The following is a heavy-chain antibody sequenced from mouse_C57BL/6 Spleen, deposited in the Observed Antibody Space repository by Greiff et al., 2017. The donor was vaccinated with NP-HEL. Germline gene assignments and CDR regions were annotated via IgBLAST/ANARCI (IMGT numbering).Heavy chain of an antibody. D-gene: IGHD2-1*01. V-gene: IGHV5-9-1*02. CDR1: GFTFSSYA. CDR2: ISSGGDYI. CDR3: TRDTRYYPFDY. J-gene: IGHJ2*01. Sequence: EVKLVESGEGLVKPGGSLKLSCAASGFTFSSYAMSWVRQTPEKRLEWVAYISSGGDYIYYADTVQGRFTISRDNARNTLYLQMSSLKSEDTAMYYCTRDTRYYPFDYWGQGTTLTVSS.